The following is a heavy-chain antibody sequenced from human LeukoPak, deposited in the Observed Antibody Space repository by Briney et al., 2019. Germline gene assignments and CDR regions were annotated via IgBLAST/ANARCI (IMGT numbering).Heavy chain of an antibody. CDR1: GYSFTSYW. J-gene: IGHJ5*02. CDR3: ARLVVVAATCWFDP. CDR2: IYPGDSDT. Sequence: HGESLKISCKGSGYSFTSYWIGWVRQMPGKGLEWMGIIYPGDSDTRYSPSFQGQVTISANKSISTAYLQWSSLKASDTAMYYCARLVVVAATCWFDPWGQGTLVTVSS. V-gene: IGHV5-51*01. D-gene: IGHD2-15*01.